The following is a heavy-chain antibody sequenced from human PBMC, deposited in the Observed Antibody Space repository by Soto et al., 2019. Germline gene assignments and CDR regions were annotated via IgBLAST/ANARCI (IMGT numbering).Heavy chain of an antibody. J-gene: IGHJ4*02. Sequence: ASVKVSCKASGYTFTSYGISWVRQAPGQGLEWMGWISAYNGNTNYAQKLQGRVTMTTDTSTSTAYMELRSLRSDDTAVYYCARDQSGKEPVPEVFDYWGQGTLVTVSS. CDR1: GYTFTSYG. V-gene: IGHV1-18*01. CDR2: ISAYNGNT. D-gene: IGHD2-2*01. CDR3: ARDQSGKEPVPEVFDY.